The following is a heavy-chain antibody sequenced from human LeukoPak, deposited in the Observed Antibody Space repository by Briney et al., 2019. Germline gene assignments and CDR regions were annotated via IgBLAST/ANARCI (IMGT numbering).Heavy chain of an antibody. J-gene: IGHJ4*02. CDR2: ISSDGSNI. CDR1: GFTFSNYW. CDR3: ARDRDWLPLDY. V-gene: IGHV3-74*01. D-gene: IGHD3/OR15-3a*01. Sequence: GGSLRLSCAASGFTFSNYWMHWVRQLPGKGLVWVSRISSDGSNIKYVDSVKGRFTVSRDNAKNTLYLQMNSLRAEDTAVYYCARDRDWLPLDYWGRGTLVTVSS.